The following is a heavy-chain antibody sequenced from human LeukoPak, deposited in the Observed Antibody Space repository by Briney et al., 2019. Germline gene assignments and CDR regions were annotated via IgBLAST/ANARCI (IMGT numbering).Heavy chain of an antibody. V-gene: IGHV3-30-3*01. J-gene: IGHJ3*02. Sequence: GGSLRLSCAASGFTFSSHAMHWVRQAPGKGLEWVAVISYDGSNKYYADSVKGRFTISRDNSKNTLYLQMNSLRAEDTAVYYCARDELPFAFDIWGQGTMVTVSS. CDR3: ARDELPFAFDI. CDR2: ISYDGSNK. CDR1: GFTFSSHA. D-gene: IGHD3-10*01.